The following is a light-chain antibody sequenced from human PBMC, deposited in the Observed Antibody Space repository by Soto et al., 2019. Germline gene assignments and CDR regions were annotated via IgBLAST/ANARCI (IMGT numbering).Light chain of an antibody. J-gene: IGKJ4*01. CDR2: AAS. V-gene: IGKV3-11*01. CDR1: QSVDYY. CDR3: LQRSNWPLT. Sequence: EIVLTQSPVTLSLSPGERATLSCRASQSVDYYLAWYQQKPGQAPRLLIYAASNRATGIPARFSGSGSGTDFTLTISSLETEDFAVYYCLQRSNWPLTFGGGTKVEIK.